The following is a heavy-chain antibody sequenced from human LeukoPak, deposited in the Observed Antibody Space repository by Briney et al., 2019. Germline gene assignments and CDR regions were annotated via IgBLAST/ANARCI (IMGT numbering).Heavy chain of an antibody. CDR1: GFTFSSYA. CDR2: ISGSGGST. CDR3: ANPRDSSTWYTFDY. Sequence: PGGSLRLSCAASGFTFSSYAMSWVRQAPGKGLEWVSAISGSGGSTSYADSVKGRFTISRDNSKNTLYLQMNSLRAEDTAVYYCANPRDSSTWYTFDYWGQGTLVTVSS. V-gene: IGHV3-23*01. J-gene: IGHJ4*02. D-gene: IGHD6-13*01.